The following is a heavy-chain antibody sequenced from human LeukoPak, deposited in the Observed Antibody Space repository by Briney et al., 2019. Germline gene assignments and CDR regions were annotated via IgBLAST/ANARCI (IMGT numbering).Heavy chain of an antibody. Sequence: ASVKVSCKASGYTFTGYYMYWVRQAPGQGLEWMGIINPSGGSTNNAQKFQGGVTMTRDTSTSTVYMELSSLRSEDTAVYYCARGVADRHGYNYNYFDYWGQGTLVTVSS. J-gene: IGHJ4*02. V-gene: IGHV1-46*01. CDR3: ARGVADRHGYNYNYFDY. CDR1: GYTFTGYY. D-gene: IGHD5-24*01. CDR2: INPSGGST.